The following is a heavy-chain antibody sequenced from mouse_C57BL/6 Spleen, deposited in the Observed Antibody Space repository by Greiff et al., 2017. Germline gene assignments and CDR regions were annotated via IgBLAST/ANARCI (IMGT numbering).Heavy chain of an antibody. Sequence: DVQLVESGGGLVQPKGSLKLSCAASGFSFNTYAMNWVRQAPGKGLEWVARIRSKSNNYATYYADSVKDRFTISRDDSESMLYLQMNNWKPEYTATYDCVRHEGYYGSSPWFAYWGQGTLVTVSA. J-gene: IGHJ3*01. D-gene: IGHD1-1*01. CDR3: VRHEGYYGSSPWFAY. V-gene: IGHV10-1*01. CDR1: GFSFNTYA. CDR2: IRSKSNNYAT.